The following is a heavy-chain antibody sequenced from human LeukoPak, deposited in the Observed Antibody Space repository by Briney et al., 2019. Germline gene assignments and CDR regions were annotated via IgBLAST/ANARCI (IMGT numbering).Heavy chain of an antibody. CDR3: ARFLYYYGMDV. CDR1: GYTFTSYY. Sequence: ASMKVSCKASGYTFTSYYMHWVRQAPGQGLEWMGIINPSGGSTSYAQKFQGRVTMTRDTSTSTVYMELSSLRSEVTAVYYCARFLYYYGMDVWGKGTTVTVSS. CDR2: INPSGGST. J-gene: IGHJ6*04. V-gene: IGHV1-46*01.